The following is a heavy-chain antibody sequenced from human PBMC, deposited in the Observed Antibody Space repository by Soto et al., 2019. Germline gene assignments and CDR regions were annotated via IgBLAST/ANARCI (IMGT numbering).Heavy chain of an antibody. CDR3: ARGSTNNWFDP. CDR2: IYHSGST. CDR1: GYSISSGYY. V-gene: IGHV4-38-2*01. J-gene: IGHJ5*02. Sequence: SETLSLTCAASGYSISSGYYWGWIRQPPGKGLEWIGSIYHSGSTYYNPSLKSRVTISVDTSKNQFSLKLSSVTAADTAVYYCARGSTNNWFDPWGQGTLVTVSS.